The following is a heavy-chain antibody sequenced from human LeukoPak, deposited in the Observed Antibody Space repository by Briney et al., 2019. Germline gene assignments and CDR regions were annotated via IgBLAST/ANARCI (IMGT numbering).Heavy chain of an antibody. CDR3: ARAAQRWPSYFDY. Sequence: ASVRVSCKASGGTFSSYAISWVRQAPGQGLEWMGGIIPIFGTANYAQKFQGRVTITADESTSTAYMELSSLRSEDTAVYYCARAAQRWPSYFDYWGQGTLVTVSS. D-gene: IGHD5-24*01. V-gene: IGHV1-69*01. CDR2: IIPIFGTA. J-gene: IGHJ4*02. CDR1: GGTFSSYA.